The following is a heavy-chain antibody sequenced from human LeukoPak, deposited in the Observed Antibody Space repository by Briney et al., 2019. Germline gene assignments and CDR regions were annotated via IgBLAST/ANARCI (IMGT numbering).Heavy chain of an antibody. CDR2: IYYTGST. V-gene: IGHV4-59*01. CDR1: GDFNSNYY. CDR3: ARRGEFSEFDY. Sequence: SETLSLTCNVSGDFNSNYYWSWIRQPPGKGLEWIGYIYYTGSTSYNPSLKSRVTISIDTSKKQFSLKLTSVTAADTAVYYCARRGEFSEFDYWGQGTLVTVSS. J-gene: IGHJ4*02. D-gene: IGHD3-16*01.